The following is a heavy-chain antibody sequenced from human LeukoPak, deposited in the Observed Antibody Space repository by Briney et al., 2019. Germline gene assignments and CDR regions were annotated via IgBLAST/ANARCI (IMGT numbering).Heavy chain of an antibody. CDR1: GFTVSSDY. D-gene: IGHD3-10*01. CDR2: TYSGGVT. J-gene: IGHJ3*02. Sequence: GGSLRLSCAASGFTVSSDYMSWVRQAPGKGLEWVSITYSGGVTYYADSVRGRSTISRDNPKNTLYLQMNSLRAEDTAVYYCARNYYGSGSRAFDIWGQGTMVTVSS. V-gene: IGHV3-53*01. CDR3: ARNYYGSGSRAFDI.